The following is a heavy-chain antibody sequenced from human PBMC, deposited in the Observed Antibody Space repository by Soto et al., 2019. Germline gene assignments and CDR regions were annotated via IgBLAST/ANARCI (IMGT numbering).Heavy chain of an antibody. Sequence: QVQLVQSGAEVKKPGASVKVSCKASGYTFTSYDINWVRQATGQGLEWMGWMNPNSGNTGYAQKFQGRVTMTRNTSHSTSYMELSSMRSEETAVYYCARVAYYDFWSGDASYYYYYGMDVWGQGTTVTVAS. CDR3: ARVAYYDFWSGDASYYYYYGMDV. CDR1: GYTFTSYD. J-gene: IGHJ6*02. V-gene: IGHV1-8*01. D-gene: IGHD3-3*01. CDR2: MNPNSGNT.